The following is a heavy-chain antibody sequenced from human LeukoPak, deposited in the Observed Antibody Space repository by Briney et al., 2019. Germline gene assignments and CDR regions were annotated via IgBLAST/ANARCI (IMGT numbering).Heavy chain of an antibody. V-gene: IGHV1-18*01. CDR1: GYAFTSYG. Sequence: ASVKVSCKSPGYAFTSYGISWVRQAPGQGLEWMGWISAYNGNTNYAQKLQGRVTMTTDTSTSTAYMELRSLRSDDTAVYYCARVRIRTTMVRGRDYYMDVWGKGTTVTVSS. CDR3: ARVRIRTTMVRGRDYYMDV. J-gene: IGHJ6*03. D-gene: IGHD3-10*01. CDR2: ISAYNGNT.